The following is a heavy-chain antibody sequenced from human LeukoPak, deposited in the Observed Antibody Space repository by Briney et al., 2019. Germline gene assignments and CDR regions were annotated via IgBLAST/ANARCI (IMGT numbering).Heavy chain of an antibody. CDR1: GYSFSNYY. J-gene: IGHJ4*02. D-gene: IGHD1-26*01. V-gene: IGHV5-51*01. CDR2: MYPGGSDI. CDR3: ASRTGSYYPFDS. Sequence: GESLKISCKGSGYSFSNYYIDWVRQMPGKGLEWMGVMYPGGSDIRYSPSFQGQVTVSADKSIDTAYLQWSSLKASDSGMYYCASRTGSYYPFDSWGQGTLVTVSS.